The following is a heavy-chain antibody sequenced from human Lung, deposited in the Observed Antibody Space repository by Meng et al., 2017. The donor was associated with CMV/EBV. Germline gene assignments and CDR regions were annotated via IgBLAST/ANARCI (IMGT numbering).Heavy chain of an antibody. V-gene: IGHV5-51*01. CDR1: GYNFSNYW. D-gene: IGHD1-26*01. J-gene: IGHJ4*02. CDR3: ARHGSPGTFSFFDS. CDR2: IYPGDSET. Sequence: GESLKISCKGSGYNFSNYWIGWVRQMPGKGLEWMGIIYPGDSETFSSPSFQGQVTISADKSISTAYLQWSSLEASDTAIYYCARHGSPGTFSFFDSWRQGTLVTVSS.